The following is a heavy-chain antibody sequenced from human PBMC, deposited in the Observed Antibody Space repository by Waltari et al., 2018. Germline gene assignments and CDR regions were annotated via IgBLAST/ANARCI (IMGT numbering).Heavy chain of an antibody. CDR3: AKPFYNWDDPLVS. Sequence: EVQLLESGGELGQAGGSLRLSWGNSGFPFHCYAINWVRRAPGTGLQWVAAISFSDATFHADSVKGRFTISRDTSKDTVYLQMNSLRADDTAVYYCAKPFYNWDDPLVSWGQGTPVTVSS. J-gene: IGHJ5*02. CDR2: ISFSDAT. CDR1: GFPFHCYA. V-gene: IGHV3-23*01. D-gene: IGHD1-20*01.